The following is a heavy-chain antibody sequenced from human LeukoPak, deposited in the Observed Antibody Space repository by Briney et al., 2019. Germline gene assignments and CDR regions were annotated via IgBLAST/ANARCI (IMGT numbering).Heavy chain of an antibody. CDR1: GYTFTGYY. V-gene: IGHV1-2*02. J-gene: IGHJ4*02. CDR2: INPNIDDT. D-gene: IGHD6-19*01. CDR3: ARGLLVHESGGSGWYHL. Sequence: GASVTVSCKSSGYTFTGYYIHWVRQAPGQGLEWMGWINPNIDDTNYAQNFQGRVTMTRDTSTSTAYMELTRLEFDGTAIYYCARGLLVHESGGSGWYHLWGQGTLVTVSS.